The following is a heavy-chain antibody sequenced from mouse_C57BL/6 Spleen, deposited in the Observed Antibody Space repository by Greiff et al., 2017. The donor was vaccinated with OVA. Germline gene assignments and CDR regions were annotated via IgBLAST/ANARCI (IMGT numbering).Heavy chain of an antibody. CDR2: INPNNGGT. CDR3: ARGITTVVATGAMDY. Sequence: VQLKESGPELVKPGASVKMSCKASGYTFTDYNMHWVKQSHGKSLEWIGYINPNNGGTSYNQKFKGKATLTVNKSSSTAYMELRSLTSEDSAVYYCARGITTVVATGAMDYWGQGTSVTVSS. D-gene: IGHD1-1*01. V-gene: IGHV1-22*01. J-gene: IGHJ4*01. CDR1: GYTFTDYN.